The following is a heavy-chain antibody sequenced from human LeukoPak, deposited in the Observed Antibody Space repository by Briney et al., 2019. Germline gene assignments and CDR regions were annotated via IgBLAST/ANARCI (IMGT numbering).Heavy chain of an antibody. J-gene: IGHJ4*02. Sequence: GGSLRLSFAASGFTFSSYWMSWVRQAPGKGLEWVSAISGSGGSTYYADSVKGRFTISRDNSKNTLYLQMNSLRAEDTAVYYCAKGGGLYCSSTSCPWNYLDYWGQGTLVTVSS. D-gene: IGHD2-2*01. CDR2: ISGSGGST. CDR3: AKGGGLYCSSTSCPWNYLDY. V-gene: IGHV3-23*01. CDR1: GFTFSSYW.